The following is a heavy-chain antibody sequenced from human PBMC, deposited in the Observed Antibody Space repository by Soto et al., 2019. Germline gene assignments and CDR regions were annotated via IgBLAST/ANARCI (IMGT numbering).Heavy chain of an antibody. J-gene: IGHJ4*02. D-gene: IGHD5-12*01. CDR3: ARRRGEMATNRTPFDY. Sequence: QITLKESGPTLVKPTQTLTLTCTFSGFSLSTSGVGVGWIRQPPGKALEWLALIYWDDDKRYSPSLKSRLTITKDTSKNQVVLTMTNMDPVDTATYYCARRRGEMATNRTPFDYWGQGTLVTVSS. V-gene: IGHV2-5*02. CDR1: GFSLSTSGVG. CDR2: IYWDDDK.